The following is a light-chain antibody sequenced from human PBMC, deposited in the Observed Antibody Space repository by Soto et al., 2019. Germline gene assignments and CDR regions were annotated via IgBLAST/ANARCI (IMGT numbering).Light chain of an antibody. J-gene: IGLJ2*01. CDR1: NSDVANYDY. CDR2: EVT. CDR3: CSHTISGAPV. V-gene: IGLV2-14*01. Sequence: QSVLTQPASVSGSPGQSITLPCTGANSDVANYDYVSWYRQYPGLAPQVIISEVTNRPSVISDRFSGSKSANTAYLTISGLQAEDEADYYCCSHTISGAPVFGGGTKVTV.